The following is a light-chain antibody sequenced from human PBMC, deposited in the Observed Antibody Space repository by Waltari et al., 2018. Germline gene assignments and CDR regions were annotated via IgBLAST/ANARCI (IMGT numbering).Light chain of an antibody. CDR2: RAS. Sequence: DIQLTQSPSSLSASVGDRVTITFRASQDIGSYLAWYQQKPGRVPNLLVYRASSLQGGVPSRFSGSGSGTEFTLTISSLQPEDFAVYYCQQRNDFLYSFGQGTKVEIK. CDR1: QDIGSY. J-gene: IGKJ2*03. CDR3: QQRNDFLYS. V-gene: IGKV1-9*01.